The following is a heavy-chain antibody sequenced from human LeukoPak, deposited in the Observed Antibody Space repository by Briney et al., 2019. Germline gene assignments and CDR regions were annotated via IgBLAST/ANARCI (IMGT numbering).Heavy chain of an antibody. CDR2: ISSSGSTI. D-gene: IGHD2-15*01. Sequence: SGRSLRLSCGASGFTFSDYYMSWIRQAPGKGLEWVSYISSSGSTIYYADSVKGRFTISRDNSKNTLYLQMNSLRAEDAGVYYCAKGYYYCDYWGQGTLVTVSS. V-gene: IGHV3-11*04. CDR1: GFTFSDYY. J-gene: IGHJ4*02. CDR3: AKGYYYCDY.